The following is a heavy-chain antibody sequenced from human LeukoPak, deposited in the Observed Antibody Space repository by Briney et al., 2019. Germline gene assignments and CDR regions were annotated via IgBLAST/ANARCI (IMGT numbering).Heavy chain of an antibody. CDR3: AELGITMIGGV. CDR2: IRTDGRNK. Sequence: GGSLRLSCAAPGFTFSSYGMHWVRQAPGKGLEWVAFIRTDGRNKYYADSVKGRFTISRDNSKNTLYLQMNSLRAEDTAVYYCAELGITMIGGVWGKGTTVTISS. D-gene: IGHD3-10*02. J-gene: IGHJ6*04. V-gene: IGHV3-30*02. CDR1: GFTFSSYG.